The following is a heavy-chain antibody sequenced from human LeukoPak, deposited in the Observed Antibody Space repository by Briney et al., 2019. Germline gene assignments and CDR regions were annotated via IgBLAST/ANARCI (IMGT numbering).Heavy chain of an antibody. J-gene: IGHJ4*02. V-gene: IGHV3-33*01. Sequence: PGGSLRLSCAASGFTFGSYGMRWVRQAPGKGLEWVALIWSDDRNKYYADSVKGQFTISRDNSKNTLYLQMNSLRAEDTAVYYCARDYGGDAGLDSWGQGTLVTVSS. CDR3: ARDYGGDAGLDS. CDR1: GFTFGSYG. D-gene: IGHD4-23*01. CDR2: IWSDDRNK.